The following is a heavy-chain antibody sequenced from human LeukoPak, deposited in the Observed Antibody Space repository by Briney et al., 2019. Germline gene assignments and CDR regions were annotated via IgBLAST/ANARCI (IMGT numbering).Heavy chain of an antibody. V-gene: IGHV3-30-3*01. CDR3: ARQGDTGSWYFDY. CDR2: ISHDGSNQ. CDR1: GFTFTYYA. Sequence: PGRSLRLSCAVSGFTFTYYATHWVRQAPGKGLEWVAVISHDGSNQQYADSVRGQVTISRDNSKSTLYLQIASLRAGDTAVYYCARQGDTGSWYFDYWGQGTLVTVSS. D-gene: IGHD2-21*02. J-gene: IGHJ4*02.